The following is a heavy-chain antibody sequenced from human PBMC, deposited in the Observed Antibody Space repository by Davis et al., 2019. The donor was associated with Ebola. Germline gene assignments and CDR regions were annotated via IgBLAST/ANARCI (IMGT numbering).Heavy chain of an antibody. CDR1: GGSISSYY. J-gene: IGHJ4*02. D-gene: IGHD5-12*01. CDR3: ARHGGGSGYDY. Sequence: SETLSLTCTVSGGSISSYYWSWIRQPPGKGLEWIGYIYYSGSTNYNPSLKSRVTISVDTSKNQFPLKLSSVTAADTAVYYCARHGGGSGYDYWGQGTLVTVSS. V-gene: IGHV4-59*08. CDR2: IYYSGST.